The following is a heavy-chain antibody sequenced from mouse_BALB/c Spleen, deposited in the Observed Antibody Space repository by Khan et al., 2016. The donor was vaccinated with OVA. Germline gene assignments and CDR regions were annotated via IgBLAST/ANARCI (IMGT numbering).Heavy chain of an antibody. Sequence: QIQLVQSGPELKKPSETVKISCKASGYTFTNYGMNWVKQSPGKALKWMGWINTYTGEPTYADDFKGRFVFSLETSASTAYLQINNLKNEDTTTKFWAKPPYFSYSMDHWGQGTSVTVSS. CDR1: GYTFTNYG. CDR2: INTYTGEP. V-gene: IGHV9-3-1*01. J-gene: IGHJ4*01. CDR3: AKPPYFSYSMDH. D-gene: IGHD2-10*01.